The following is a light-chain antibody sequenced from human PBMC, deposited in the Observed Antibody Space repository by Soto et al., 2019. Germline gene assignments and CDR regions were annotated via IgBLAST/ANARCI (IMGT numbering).Light chain of an antibody. CDR3: SSYAGSNIYV. J-gene: IGLJ1*01. Sequence: QSALTQPPSASGSPGQSVTSSCTGTSSDVGRYNYVSWYQQHPGKAPKLLIYGVTQRPSGVPDRFSGSKSGNTASLTVSGLQDEDEGYYYCSSYAGSNIYVFGTGTKVTVL. CDR2: GVT. V-gene: IGLV2-8*01. CDR1: SSDVGRYNY.